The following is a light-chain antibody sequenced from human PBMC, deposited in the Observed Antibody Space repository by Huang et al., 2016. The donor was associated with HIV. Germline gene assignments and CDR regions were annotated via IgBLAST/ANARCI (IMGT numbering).Light chain of an antibody. CDR1: QSVLYSSNNKND. CDR2: WAS. Sequence: DIVMTQSPDSLAVSLGARATINCKSSQSVLYSSNNKNDLAWYQQKPGQPPRLVIYWASTRESGVPDRFSGSGSGTDFTLTISSLQAEDVAVYYCQQYYSTLYTFGQGTKLEIK. J-gene: IGKJ2*01. V-gene: IGKV4-1*01. CDR3: QQYYSTLYT.